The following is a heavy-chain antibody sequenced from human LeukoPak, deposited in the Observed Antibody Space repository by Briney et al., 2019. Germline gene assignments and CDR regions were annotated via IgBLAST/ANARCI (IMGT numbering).Heavy chain of an antibody. V-gene: IGHV3-23*01. Sequence: GGSLRLSCAASGFTFSSYAMSWVRQAPGKGLEWVSAISGSGGSTYYADSVKGRFTISRDNSKNTLYLQMNSLRAEDTAVYYCAKDQGLEDPKSQTNTVVAPGDYWGQGTLVTVSS. J-gene: IGHJ4*02. CDR2: ISGSGGST. CDR3: AKDQGLEDPKSQTNTVVAPGDY. CDR1: GFTFSSYA. D-gene: IGHD4-23*01.